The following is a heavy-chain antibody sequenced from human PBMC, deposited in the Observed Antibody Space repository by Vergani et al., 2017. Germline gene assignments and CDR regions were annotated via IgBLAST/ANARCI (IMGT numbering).Heavy chain of an antibody. J-gene: IGHJ4*02. CDR1: GDSMNTYY. Sequence: QVQLQESGPGLVKPSETLSLTCSFSGDSMNTYYWPCIRHPPGKGLECIGYIYDSGDTKYNPSLKSRVTMSLDTSKNQFSLNLYSVTAADTAVYYCARGALWWLRQIDSWGKGTLVTVSS. D-gene: IGHD2-21*01. V-gene: IGHV4-59*01. CDR3: ARGALWWLRQIDS. CDR2: IYDSGDT.